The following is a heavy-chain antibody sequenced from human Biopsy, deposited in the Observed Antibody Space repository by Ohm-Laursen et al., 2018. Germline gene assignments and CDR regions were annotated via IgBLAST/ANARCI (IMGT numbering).Heavy chain of an antibody. V-gene: IGHV4-59*11. CDR2: ISYAGYT. CDR1: GGSFTGHY. CDR3: ARGSNEYGGLYFPH. Sequence: GTLSLTCTVSGGSFTGHYWSWIRQPPGKGLEWIGHISYAGYTSYKSSLKSRVTISLDTSRKHFSLRLTSLAAADTAVYYCARGSNEYGGLYFPHWGQGTLVTVSS. J-gene: IGHJ1*01. D-gene: IGHD4-23*01.